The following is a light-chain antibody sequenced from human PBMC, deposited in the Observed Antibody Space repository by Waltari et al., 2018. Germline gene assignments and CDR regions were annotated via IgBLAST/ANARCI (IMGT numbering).Light chain of an antibody. Sequence: EIVLTQSPGTASLSPGERVTLSCRASQMVDSSSLAWYQQKPGQAPRLVIYRSSRRATGSPDRFSGSGSGTDFSLTISRMEPEDFAVYYCQQHGTLPGTFGQGTKVEIK. J-gene: IGKJ1*01. CDR3: QQHGTLPGT. CDR2: RSS. CDR1: QMVDSSS. V-gene: IGKV3-20*01.